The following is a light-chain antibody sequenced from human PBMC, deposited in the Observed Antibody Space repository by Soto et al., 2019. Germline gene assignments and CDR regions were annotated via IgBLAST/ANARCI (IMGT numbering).Light chain of an antibody. CDR2: DAS. J-gene: IGKJ1*01. CDR3: QQRSNWPVT. CDR1: QSVSSY. Sequence: EIVLTHSPGTLSLSPGERATLSCRASQSVSSYLAWYQQKPGQAPRLLIYDASTRATGISARFSGSGSGTDFTLTISSLEPEDFAVYYCQQRSNWPVTFGQGTKVDIK. V-gene: IGKV3-11*01.